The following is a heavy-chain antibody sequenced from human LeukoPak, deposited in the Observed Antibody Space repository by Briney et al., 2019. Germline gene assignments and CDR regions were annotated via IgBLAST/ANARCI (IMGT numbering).Heavy chain of an antibody. CDR1: GFTFPNFV. CDR3: AKPSSGYYY. J-gene: IGHJ4*02. V-gene: IGHV3-23*01. CDR2: ISAIINNRT. D-gene: IGHD3-22*01. Sequence: QPGGFLRLSCAASGFTFPNFVMTWVRQAPGKGLQWVSSISAIINNRTYYADSVKGRFTISRDDSKNTLFLQMHSLRAEDTAVYFCAKPSSGYYYWGQGILVTVSS.